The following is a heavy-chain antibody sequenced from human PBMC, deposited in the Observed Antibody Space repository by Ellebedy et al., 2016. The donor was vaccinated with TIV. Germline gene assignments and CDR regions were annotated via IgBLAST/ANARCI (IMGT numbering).Heavy chain of an antibody. D-gene: IGHD4-23*01. CDR3: ARGWYLNF. J-gene: IGHJ4*02. V-gene: IGHV1-18*01. CDR2: ISTYHGKT. CDR1: GGTFSTSA. Sequence: AASVKVSCKASGGTFSTSAITWVRQAPGQGLEWVGWISTYHGKTFYAQNLQGRVTMTTDTSTTTAYMELRSLKSYDTAVYYCARGWYLNFWGQGILVTVSS.